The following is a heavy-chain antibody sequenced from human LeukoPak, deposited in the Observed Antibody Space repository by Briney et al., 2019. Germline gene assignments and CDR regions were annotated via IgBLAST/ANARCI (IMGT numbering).Heavy chain of an antibody. CDR2: IFYSGST. J-gene: IGHJ4*02. Sequence: PSETLSLTCTVSSGSISTSNYYWGWVRQPPGTALEWIGNIFYSGSTYYSPSLKSRVTISLDTSRNQFSLKLNSVTAADTAVYYCARARYSYGYGYFDYWGQGTLVTVSS. D-gene: IGHD5-18*01. CDR3: ARARYSYGYGYFDY. V-gene: IGHV4-39*07. CDR1: SGSISTSNYY.